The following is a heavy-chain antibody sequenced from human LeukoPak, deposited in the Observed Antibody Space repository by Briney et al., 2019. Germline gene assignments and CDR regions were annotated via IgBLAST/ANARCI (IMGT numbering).Heavy chain of an antibody. CDR1: GYTFTGYY. D-gene: IGHD6-19*01. CDR3: ARAGYSSGVDH. Sequence: ASVNVSCKASGYTFTGYYMHGVRQAPGQGLEWMGWINPNSGGTNYAQKFQGWVTMTRDTSISTAYMELSRLRSDDTAVYYCARAGYSSGVDHWGQGTLVTVSS. V-gene: IGHV1-2*04. CDR2: INPNSGGT. J-gene: IGHJ4*02.